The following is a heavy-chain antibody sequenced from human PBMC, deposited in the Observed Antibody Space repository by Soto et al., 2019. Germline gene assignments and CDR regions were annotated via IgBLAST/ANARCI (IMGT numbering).Heavy chain of an antibody. CDR1: GRSFSGYY. Sequence: QVQLQQWGAGLLKPSETLSLTCAVYGRSFSGYYWSWIRQPPGKGLEWIGEINHSGSTNYNPSLKSRVTITVDPSQNPLSLILGSVTAAEPAVYYCARAYGGNSGVFDYWGQGTRVTGCS. CDR3: ARAYGGNSGVFDY. CDR2: INHSGST. J-gene: IGHJ4*02. V-gene: IGHV4-34*01. D-gene: IGHD4-17*01.